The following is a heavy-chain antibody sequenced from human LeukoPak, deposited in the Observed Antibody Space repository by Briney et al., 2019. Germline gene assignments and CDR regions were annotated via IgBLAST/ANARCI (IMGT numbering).Heavy chain of an antibody. V-gene: IGHV4-59*08. CDR2: IYYSGST. Sequence: SETLSLTCTVSGGSISSYYWSWIRQPPGKGLEWIGYIYYSGSTNYNPSHKSRVTISVDTSKNQFSLKLSSVTAADTAVYYCARLGYSSGWYQRGYFDYWGQGTLVTVSS. D-gene: IGHD6-19*01. CDR1: GGSISSYY. CDR3: ARLGYSSGWYQRGYFDY. J-gene: IGHJ4*02.